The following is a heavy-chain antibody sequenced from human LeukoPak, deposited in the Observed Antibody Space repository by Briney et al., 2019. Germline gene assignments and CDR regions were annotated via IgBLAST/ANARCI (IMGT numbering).Heavy chain of an antibody. Sequence: SQTLSLTCTVSGVSISSGSYYWSWIRQPPGKGLEWIGYIYYSGSTNYNPSLKSRVTISVDTSKNQFSLKLSSVTAADTAVYYCARDSGSGSSLFWYWGQGTLVTVSS. CDR1: GVSISSGSYY. D-gene: IGHD1-26*01. J-gene: IGHJ4*02. CDR2: IYYSGST. V-gene: IGHV4-61*01. CDR3: ARDSGSGSSLFWY.